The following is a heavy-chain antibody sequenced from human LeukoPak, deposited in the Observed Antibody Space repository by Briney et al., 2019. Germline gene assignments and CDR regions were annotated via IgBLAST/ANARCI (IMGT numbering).Heavy chain of an antibody. CDR3: VRDPVDY. CDR1: GFTFTNYW. CDR2: IKQDASDK. V-gene: IGHV3-7*01. J-gene: IGHJ4*02. Sequence: GGPLRLSCAASGFTFTNYWMSWVRQAPGKGLEWVASIKQDASDKYYVDSVKGRFTISRDNAKNSLFLQMISLRAEDTALYYCVRDPVDYWGQGILVTVSS.